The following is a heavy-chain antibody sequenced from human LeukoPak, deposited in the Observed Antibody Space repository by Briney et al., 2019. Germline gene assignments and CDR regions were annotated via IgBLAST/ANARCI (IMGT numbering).Heavy chain of an antibody. CDR2: ISSSSSYI. Sequence: GSLRLSCAASGFTFSSYSMDWVRQAPGKGLEWVSSISSSSSYIYYADSVKGRFTISRDNAKNSLYLQMNSLRAEDTAVYYCARDLRGATDNWGQGTLVTVSS. J-gene: IGHJ4*02. CDR1: GFTFSSYS. V-gene: IGHV3-21*01. CDR3: ARDLRGATDN. D-gene: IGHD4/OR15-4a*01.